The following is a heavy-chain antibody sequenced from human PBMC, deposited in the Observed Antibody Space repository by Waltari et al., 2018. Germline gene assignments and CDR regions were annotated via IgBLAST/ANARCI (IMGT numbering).Heavy chain of an antibody. D-gene: IGHD3-22*01. CDR3: ARDYCDRKNCHGMDV. Sequence: QVRLVESGGGVVQPGRSLRLSCAASEFTFSSYAMHWVRQAPGKGLEWVAVISYNGSNIYYVDSVKGRFTISRDNSKNMLDLQMNSLRAEDTAVYYCARDYCDRKNCHGMDVWGQGTTVTVSS. CDR2: ISYNGSNI. V-gene: IGHV3-30*04. J-gene: IGHJ6*02. CDR1: EFTFSSYA.